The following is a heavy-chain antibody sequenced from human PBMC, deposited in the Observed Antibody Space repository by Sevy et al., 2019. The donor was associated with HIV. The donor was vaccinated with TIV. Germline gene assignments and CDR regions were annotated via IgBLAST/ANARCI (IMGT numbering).Heavy chain of an antibody. CDR3: ARQGGIVDRAFDY. J-gene: IGHJ4*02. CDR2: MFYSGTT. V-gene: IGHV4-39*01. CDR1: VGSISASNYD. Sequence: SETLSLICTVSVGSISASNYDWGWIRQSPGMGLEWIGSMFYSGTTYFNPSLKSRVTISVDTSKNQFSLKLNSVTAADTAVYYCARQGGIVDRAFDYWGQGTLVTVSS. D-gene: IGHD2-21*01.